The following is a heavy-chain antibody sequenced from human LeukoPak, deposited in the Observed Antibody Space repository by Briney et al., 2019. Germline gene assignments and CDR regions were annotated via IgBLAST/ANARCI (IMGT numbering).Heavy chain of an antibody. D-gene: IGHD6-13*01. CDR1: GGSISSYY. V-gene: IGHV4-59*01. CDR2: IYYSGST. Sequence: PSETLSLTCTVSGGSISSYYWSWIRQPPGKGLEWIGYIYYSGSTNYNPSLKSRVTISVDTSKNQFSLKLSSVTAADTAVYYCARVGGRYSGSLLDYWGQGTLVTVSS. CDR3: ARVGGRYSGSLLDY. J-gene: IGHJ4*02.